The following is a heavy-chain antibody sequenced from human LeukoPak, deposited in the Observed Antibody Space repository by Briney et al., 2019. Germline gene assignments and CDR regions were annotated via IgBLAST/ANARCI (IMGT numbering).Heavy chain of an antibody. J-gene: IGHJ4*02. CDR2: INPNGVGT. Sequence: ASVKVSCNASGYTFTSYGISWVRQGPGQGLEWVGMINPNGVGTSSAEKFQGRVTMTRDTFTSTDYLDLSSLKSEDTAIYYCACRGGCISTSCNPDYWGQGTLVTVSS. V-gene: IGHV1-46*03. CDR1: GYTFTSYG. D-gene: IGHD2-2*01. CDR3: ACRGGCISTSCNPDY.